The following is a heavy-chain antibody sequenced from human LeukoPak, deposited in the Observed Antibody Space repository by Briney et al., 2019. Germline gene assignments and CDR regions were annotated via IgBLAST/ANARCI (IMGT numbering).Heavy chain of an antibody. D-gene: IGHD5-24*01. CDR1: GGSISSYY. J-gene: IGHJ4*02. V-gene: IGHV4-59*12. CDR3: ARRGRGYNPGFDY. CDR2: MYYSGST. Sequence: SETLSLTCTVSGGSISSYYWSWIRQPPGKGLEWIGYMYYSGSTNHNPSLKSRVTISVDTPKNQISLKLSSVTAADTAVYYCARRGRGYNPGFDYWGQGTLVTVSS.